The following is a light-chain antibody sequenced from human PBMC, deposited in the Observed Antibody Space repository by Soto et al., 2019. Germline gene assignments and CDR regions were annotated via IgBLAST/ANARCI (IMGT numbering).Light chain of an antibody. CDR2: WAS. J-gene: IGKJ2*01. CDR3: QQYYNTQYT. V-gene: IGKV4-1*01. CDR1: QSVLYSSNNKNY. Sequence: DIVMTQSPDSLAVSLGERATIYCKSSQSVLYSSNNKNYLAWYQQKPGQPPKLLIFWASTRESGVPDRFSGSGSGTDFTLTISSLQAEDVAVSYCQQYYNTQYTFGQGTKLEIK.